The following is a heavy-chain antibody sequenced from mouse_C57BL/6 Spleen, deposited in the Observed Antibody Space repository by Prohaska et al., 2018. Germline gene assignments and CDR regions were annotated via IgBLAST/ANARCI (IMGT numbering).Heavy chain of an antibody. CDR1: GFTFSDYG. Sequence: GGGLVKPGGSLKLSCAASGFTFSDYGMHWVRQAPEKGLEWVAYISSGRSTIYYADTVKGRFTISRDNAKNTLFLQMTSLRSEDTAMYYCARNGYSRYNYWGQGTSVTVSS. V-gene: IGHV5-17*01. J-gene: IGHJ4*01. CDR2: ISSGRSTI. CDR3: ARNGYSRYNY. D-gene: IGHD2-3*01.